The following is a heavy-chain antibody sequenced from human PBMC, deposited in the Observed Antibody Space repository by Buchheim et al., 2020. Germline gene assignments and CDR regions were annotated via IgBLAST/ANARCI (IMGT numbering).Heavy chain of an antibody. J-gene: IGHJ4*02. V-gene: IGHV4-39*01. CDR3: ARLTVTTAIAVDY. CDR1: GGSISSSSYY. CDR2: IYYSGST. D-gene: IGHD4-11*01. Sequence: QLQLQESGPGLVKPSETLSLTCTVSGGSISSSSYYWGWIRQPPGKGLEWIGSIYYSGSTYYNPSLKSRVTISVDTSKNQFSLELSSVTAADTAVYYCARLTVTTAIAVDYWGQGTL.